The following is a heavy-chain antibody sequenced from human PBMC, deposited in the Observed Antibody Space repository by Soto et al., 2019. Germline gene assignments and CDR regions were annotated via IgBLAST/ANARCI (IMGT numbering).Heavy chain of an antibody. CDR1: CGSISSGDYY. Sequence: PSETLSLTCTVSCGSISSGDYYWSWIRQPPGKGLEWIGYIYYSGSTYYNPSLKSRVTISVDTSKNQFSLKLSSVTAADTAVYYCSMSDYYYAMDVWGQGTTVTVSS. D-gene: IGHD3-10*02. V-gene: IGHV4-30-4*01. CDR3: SMSDYYYAMDV. CDR2: IYYSGST. J-gene: IGHJ6*02.